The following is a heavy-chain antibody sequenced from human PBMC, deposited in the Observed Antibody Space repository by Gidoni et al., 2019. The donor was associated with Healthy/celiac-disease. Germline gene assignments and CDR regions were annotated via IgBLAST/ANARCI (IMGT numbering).Heavy chain of an antibody. CDR2: ISSSSSYI. Sequence: EVQLVESGGGLVKPGGSLRPSCAPSGFTFSSYSMNWVRQAPGKGLEWVSSISSSSSYIYYADSVKGRFTISRDNAKNSLYLQMNSLRAEDTAVYYCARDRRLGELSFPPPVWGQGTTVTVSS. J-gene: IGHJ6*02. V-gene: IGHV3-21*01. D-gene: IGHD3-16*02. CDR3: ARDRRLGELSFPPPV. CDR1: GFTFSSYS.